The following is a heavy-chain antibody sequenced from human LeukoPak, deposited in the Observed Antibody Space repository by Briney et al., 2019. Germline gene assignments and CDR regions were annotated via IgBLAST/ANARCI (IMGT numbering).Heavy chain of an antibody. CDR3: ANPGGGYCICCSCYSNAFDI. D-gene: IGHD2-15*01. V-gene: IGHV3-23*01. CDR2: ISGSGGST. Sequence: GGSLRLSCAASGFTFSSYGMSWVRQAPGKGLEWVSGISGSGGSTNYADSVKGRVTITRDKSKNTLYMQMNSLRAEDTSVYYCANPGGGYCICCSCYSNAFDIWGQGTMVTVSS. CDR1: GFTFSSYG. J-gene: IGHJ3*02.